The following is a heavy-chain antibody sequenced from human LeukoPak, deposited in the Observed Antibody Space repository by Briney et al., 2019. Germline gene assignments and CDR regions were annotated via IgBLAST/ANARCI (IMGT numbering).Heavy chain of an antibody. Sequence: GGSLRLSCAASGFTFSNYWMSWVRQAPGKGLEWVANIKDDGSGKYYVDSVKGRSTISGDNAKNSLDLQMNSLRVEDTGIYYCVKVAKYYYGSETYYFFEHWGQGTPVTASS. D-gene: IGHD3-10*01. CDR3: VKVAKYYYGSETYYFFEH. J-gene: IGHJ4*02. CDR1: GFTFSNYW. CDR2: IKDDGSGK. V-gene: IGHV3-7*01.